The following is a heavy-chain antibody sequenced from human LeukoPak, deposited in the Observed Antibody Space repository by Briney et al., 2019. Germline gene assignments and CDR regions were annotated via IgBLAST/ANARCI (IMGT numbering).Heavy chain of an antibody. D-gene: IGHD4-17*01. CDR3: ARDPSTVTTANWYFDL. V-gene: IGHV3-23*01. J-gene: IGHJ2*01. CDR1: GFTFSNYA. CDR2: ISGSGGST. Sequence: GGSLRLSCAASGFTFSNYAMSWVRQAPGKGLEWVSTISGSGGSTYYADSVKGRFTISRDNSKNTLYLQMNSLRAEDTAVYYCARDPSTVTTANWYFDLWGRGTLVTVSS.